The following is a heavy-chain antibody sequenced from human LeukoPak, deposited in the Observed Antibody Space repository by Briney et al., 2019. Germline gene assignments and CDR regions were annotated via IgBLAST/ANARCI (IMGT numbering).Heavy chain of an antibody. J-gene: IGHJ5*02. D-gene: IGHD5-24*01. Sequence: GGSLRLSFVVSGFNFDNFAMHWVRPPLGKGLGGVAVISHDARTKYYADSMKGRITISRDNSKNTLFLQMNNLRTEDTAVYFCARPSPPGDGYNPPDHWGQGTLVTVSS. V-gene: IGHV3-30*04. CDR1: GFNFDNFA. CDR2: ISHDARTK. CDR3: ARPSPPGDGYNPPDH.